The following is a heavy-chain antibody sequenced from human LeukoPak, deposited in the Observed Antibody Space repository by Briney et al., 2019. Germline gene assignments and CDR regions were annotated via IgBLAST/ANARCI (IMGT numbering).Heavy chain of an antibody. Sequence: PGGSLRPSCAASGFTFSSYGMHWVRQAPGKGLEWVAFIRYDGSNKYYADSVKGRFTISRDNSKNTLYLQMNSLRAEDTAVYYCAREAMSIAARHYPLWGQGTLVTVSS. CDR3: AREAMSIAARHYPL. CDR1: GFTFSSYG. V-gene: IGHV3-30*02. CDR2: IRYDGSNK. J-gene: IGHJ4*02. D-gene: IGHD6-6*01.